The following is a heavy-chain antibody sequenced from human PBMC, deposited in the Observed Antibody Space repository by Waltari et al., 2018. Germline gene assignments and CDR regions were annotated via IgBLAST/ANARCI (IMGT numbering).Heavy chain of an antibody. CDR1: GGSFSGYY. CDR2: INHSGST. D-gene: IGHD6-6*01. V-gene: IGHV4-34*01. Sequence: QVQLQQWGAGLLKPSETLSLTCAVYGGSFSGYYWSWIRQPPGKGLEWIGEINHSGSTNYNPSLKSRVTISVDTSKNQFSRQLSSVTAADTAVYYCARTRYSSSSPLDYWGQGTLVTVSS. J-gene: IGHJ4*02. CDR3: ARTRYSSSSPLDY.